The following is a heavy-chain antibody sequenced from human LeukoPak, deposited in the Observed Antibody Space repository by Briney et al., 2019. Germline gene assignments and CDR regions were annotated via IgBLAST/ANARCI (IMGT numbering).Heavy chain of an antibody. Sequence: GSLSLSCAVSGLTFSSFSMSWDRQPPGKGLEWVGTITDSGDSTYTADSEKGRITISRDNSKTTMYLQMNSLRAEDTAVYYCAKDGALSTSWYFYCDYWGQGTLVTVSS. CDR2: ITDSGDST. V-gene: IGHV3-23*01. CDR1: GLTFSSFS. CDR3: AKDGALSTSWYFYCDY. D-gene: IGHD2-2*01. J-gene: IGHJ4*02.